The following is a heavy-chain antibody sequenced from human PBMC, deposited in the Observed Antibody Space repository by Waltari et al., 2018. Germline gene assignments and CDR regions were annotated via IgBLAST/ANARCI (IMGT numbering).Heavy chain of an antibody. Sequence: QVQVVQSGAEVKKPGSSVRVSCKDSGGAFSSYGISWGRLAPGQGLEWMGGIIPTFGTTNYPQEFQGRVTITADKSTSTAYMELSSLRSADTAVYYCTGGYYESSGFSFSYTYNMDVWGQGTTVTVSS. CDR2: IIPTFGTT. CDR1: GGAFSSYG. D-gene: IGHD3-22*01. CDR3: TGGYYESSGFSFSYTYNMDV. J-gene: IGHJ6*02. V-gene: IGHV1-69*06.